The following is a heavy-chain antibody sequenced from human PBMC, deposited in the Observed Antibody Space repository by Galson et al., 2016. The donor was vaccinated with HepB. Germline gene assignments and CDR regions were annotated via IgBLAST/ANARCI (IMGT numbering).Heavy chain of an antibody. V-gene: IGHV3-23*05. CDR3: AKVNMLHCSGGSCYSRWYFDL. Sequence: SLRLSCAASRFTFSGYAMSWVRQAPGKGLEWVSAINKNGDTTHYADSVKGRFTISRDNSKNTLYLQMNSLRAEDTAVYHCAKVNMLHCSGGSCYSRWYFDLGGRGTLVTVSS. J-gene: IGHJ2*01. D-gene: IGHD2-15*01. CDR2: INKNGDTT. CDR1: RFTFSGYA.